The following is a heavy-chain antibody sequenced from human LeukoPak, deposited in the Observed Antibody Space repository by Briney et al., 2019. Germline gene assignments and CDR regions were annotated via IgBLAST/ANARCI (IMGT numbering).Heavy chain of an antibody. J-gene: IGHJ4*02. CDR3: ARQACTGGNCYQRATTIDY. CDR2: IYYSGNS. V-gene: IGHV4-39*01. D-gene: IGHD2-15*01. Sequence: SETLSLTCTVSGGSITSDSYYWGWIRRPPGKGLEWIGNIYYSGNSYYNSSLKSRVTISVDTSKNQFSLKLSSVTAADTAMYYCARQACTGGNCYQRATTIDYWGQGTLVTVSS. CDR1: GGSITSDSYY.